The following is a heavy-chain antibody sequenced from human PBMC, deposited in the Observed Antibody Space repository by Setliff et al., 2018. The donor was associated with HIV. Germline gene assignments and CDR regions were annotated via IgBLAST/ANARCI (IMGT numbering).Heavy chain of an antibody. J-gene: IGHJ6*03. CDR3: ARGSRQLTIFGVVFKTNYYFMDV. CDR1: GGSFSGYN. CDR2: INHSGYT. Sequence: SETLSLTCAVYGGSFSGYNWSWIRQPPGKGLEWIGEINHSGYTHYNPSLKSRVTISVDTSQNQFSLTLNSVTAADTAVYYCARGSRQLTIFGVVFKTNYYFMDVWGKGTAVTVSS. D-gene: IGHD3-3*01. V-gene: IGHV4-34*01.